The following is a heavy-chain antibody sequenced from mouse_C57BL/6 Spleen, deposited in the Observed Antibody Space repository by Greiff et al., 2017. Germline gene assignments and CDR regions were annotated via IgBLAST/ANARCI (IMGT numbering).Heavy chain of an antibody. CDR1: GFNIKDDY. Sequence: VKLVESGAELVRPGASVKLSCTASGFNIKDDYMHWVKQRPEQGLEWIGWIDPENGDTEYASKFQGKATITADTSSNTAYLQLSSLTSEDTAVYYCTALLPVYAMDYWGQGTSVTVSS. J-gene: IGHJ4*01. CDR3: TALLPVYAMDY. CDR2: IDPENGDT. V-gene: IGHV14-4*01. D-gene: IGHD1-2*01.